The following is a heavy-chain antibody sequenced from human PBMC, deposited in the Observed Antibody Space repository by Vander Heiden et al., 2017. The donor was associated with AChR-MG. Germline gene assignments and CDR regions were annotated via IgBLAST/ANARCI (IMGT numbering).Heavy chain of an antibody. CDR3: ATGYCSSTSCYPDWFDP. V-gene: IGHV4-39*01. Sequence: PQLQESGPGLVKPSETLSLTRTVPGGSLNSSCYYWGWIRQPPGKGLEWIGSIYYSGSTYYNPSLKSRVTISVDTSKNQFSLKLSSVTAADTAVYYCATGYCSSTSCYPDWFDPWGQGTLVTVSS. CDR1: GGSLNSSCYY. J-gene: IGHJ5*02. CDR2: IYYSGST. D-gene: IGHD2-2*01.